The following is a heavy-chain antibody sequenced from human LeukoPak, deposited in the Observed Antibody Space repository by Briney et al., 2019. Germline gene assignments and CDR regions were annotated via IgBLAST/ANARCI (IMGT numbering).Heavy chain of an antibody. V-gene: IGHV3-21*01. CDR1: GFTFSSYS. J-gene: IGHJ4*02. D-gene: IGHD3-3*01. Sequence: GGSLRLSCAASGFTFSSYSMNWVRQAPGKGLEWVSYINSSSSYIYYADSVKGRFTISRDNAKNSLYLKMNSLRAEDTAVYYCARDSPAIPRVVITPPFDYWGQGTLVTVSS. CDR2: INSSSSYI. CDR3: ARDSPAIPRVVITPPFDY.